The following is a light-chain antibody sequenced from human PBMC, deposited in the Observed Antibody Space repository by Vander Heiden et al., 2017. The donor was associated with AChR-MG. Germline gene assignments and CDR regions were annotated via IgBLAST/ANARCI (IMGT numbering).Light chain of an antibody. J-gene: IGLJ3*02. CDR3: QLWDSSSDHHWV. CDR2: DDS. V-gene: IGLV3-21*02. Sequence: SYVPTQPPSVSVAPGQTARLTWGGNNLGSKSVHWYQQKPGQAPVLVVYDDSDRPSGIPERLSGSKSGNTATLTISRVEAGDEADYYCQLWDSSSDHHWVFGGGTKVTVL. CDR1: NLGSKS.